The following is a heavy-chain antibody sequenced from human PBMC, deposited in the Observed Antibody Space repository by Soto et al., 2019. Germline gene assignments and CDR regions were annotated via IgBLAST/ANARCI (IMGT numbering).Heavy chain of an antibody. CDR2: ISGTDGGA. V-gene: IGHV3-23*01. CDR3: ASGGLHGYTNGGLSYFHS. D-gene: IGHD5-18*01. CDR1: ELSSSNHA. Sequence: EVHLLESGGGLVQPGGSLRLSCAASELSSSNHAMTWVRQAPGKGLEWVSGISGTDGGAYYADSVKGRFTISRDNSRSTLYLQMNSLRVEDPAVYYCASGGLHGYTNGGLSYFHSWGQGTLVTVSS. J-gene: IGHJ4*02.